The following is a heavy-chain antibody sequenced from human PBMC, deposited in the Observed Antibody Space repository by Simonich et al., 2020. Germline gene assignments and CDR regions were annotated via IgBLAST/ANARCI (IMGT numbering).Heavy chain of an antibody. CDR3: ARHLQLGPFDY. V-gene: IGHV4-34*01. J-gene: IGHJ4*02. D-gene: IGHD1-1*01. CDR2: INHNGST. CDR1: GGSLSGYY. Sequence: QVQLQQWGAGLLKPSETLSLTCAVYGGSLSGYYWSWIRQPPGKGLEWIGEINHNGSTNYNPSLKSRVTISVDTSKNQFSLKLSSVTAADTAVYYCARHLQLGPFDYWGQGTLVTVSS.